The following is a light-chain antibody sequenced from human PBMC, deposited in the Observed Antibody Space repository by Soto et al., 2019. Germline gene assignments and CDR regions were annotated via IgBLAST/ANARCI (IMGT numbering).Light chain of an antibody. CDR2: KAS. Sequence: DIPMTQSPATLAGSVGDRVTITCGASQTISSSLAWYQQKPGKAPKLLIYKASTLKSGVPSRFRGSGSGTEFTLTISSLQPDDFATYYCQHYNSYSEAFGQGTKVDIK. CDR3: QHYNSYSEA. CDR1: QTISSS. J-gene: IGKJ1*01. V-gene: IGKV1-5*03.